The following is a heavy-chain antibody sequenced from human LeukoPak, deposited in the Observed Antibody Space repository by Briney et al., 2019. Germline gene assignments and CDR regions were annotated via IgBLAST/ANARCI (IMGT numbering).Heavy chain of an antibody. CDR1: GGTFSSYV. V-gene: IGHV1-69*13. CDR2: IIPIFGTA. Sequence: ASVKVSCKASGGTFSSYVISWVRQAPGQGLEWMGGIIPIFGTANYAQKFQGRVTITADESTSTAYMELSSLRSEDTAVYYCARATPMEYSSSSYFDYRGQGTLVTVSS. J-gene: IGHJ4*02. D-gene: IGHD6-6*01. CDR3: ARATPMEYSSSSYFDY.